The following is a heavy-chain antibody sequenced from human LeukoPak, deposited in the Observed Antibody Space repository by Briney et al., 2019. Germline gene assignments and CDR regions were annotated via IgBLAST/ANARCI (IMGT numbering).Heavy chain of an antibody. Sequence: SETLSLTRTVSGGSISTYYWTWIRQPPGKGLEWIGYIDYSGSTNYDPSLKSRLTISVDTSKNQFSLKLSSVTAADTAVYYCARGAYHMDVWGKGTTVTVSS. CDR3: ARGAYHMDV. CDR2: IDYSGST. J-gene: IGHJ6*03. V-gene: IGHV4-59*01. CDR1: GGSISTYY.